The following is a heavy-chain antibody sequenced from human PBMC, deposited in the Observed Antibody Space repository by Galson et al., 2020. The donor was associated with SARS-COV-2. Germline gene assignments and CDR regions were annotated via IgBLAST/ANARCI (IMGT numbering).Heavy chain of an antibody. CDR3: ARVKSLQLLWFGEPTVDAFDI. CDR2: IYYSGST. J-gene: IGHJ3*02. CDR1: GGSISSGDYY. V-gene: IGHV4-31*03. Sequence: SETLSLTCTVSGGSISSGDYYWSWIRQHPGKGLEWIGYIYYSGSTYYNPSLKSRVTISVDTSKNQFSLKLSSVTAADTAVYYCARVKSLQLLWFGEPTVDAFDIWGQGTMVTVSS. D-gene: IGHD3-10*01.